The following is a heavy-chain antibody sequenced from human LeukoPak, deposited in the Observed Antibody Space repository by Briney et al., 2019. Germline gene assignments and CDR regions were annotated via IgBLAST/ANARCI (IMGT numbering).Heavy chain of an antibody. J-gene: IGHJ4*02. V-gene: IGHV4-59*01. CDR3: AGGAGGSPSFPATGDY. Sequence: SQTLSLTSTVSGGAISSYYWSWIRQPPRTGLEWIGYIYYSGSTTSTPSRKSRVTISVDTSMTQLSRKLSSVTAADTALYYWAGGAGGSPSFPATGDYWGQGTLVTVSS. D-gene: IGHD1-26*01. CDR1: GGAISSYY. CDR2: IYYSGST.